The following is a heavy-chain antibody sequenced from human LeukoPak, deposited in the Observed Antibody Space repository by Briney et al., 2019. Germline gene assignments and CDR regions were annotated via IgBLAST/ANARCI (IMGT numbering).Heavy chain of an antibody. CDR3: ARDARIQLYSSIPYYFDY. V-gene: IGHV3-30-3*01. Sequence: GGSLRLSCAASGFTFSSYAMHWVRQAPGKGLEWVAVISYDGSNKYYADSVKGRFTISRDNSKNTLYLQMNSLRAEDTAVYYCARDARIQLYSSIPYYFDYWGQGTLVSVSS. CDR1: GFTFSSYA. D-gene: IGHD6-13*01. J-gene: IGHJ4*02. CDR2: ISYDGSNK.